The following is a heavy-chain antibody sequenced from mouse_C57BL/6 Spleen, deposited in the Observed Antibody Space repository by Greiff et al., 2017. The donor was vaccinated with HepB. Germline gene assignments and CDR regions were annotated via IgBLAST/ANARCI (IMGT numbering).Heavy chain of an antibody. J-gene: IGHJ3*01. CDR1: GYTFTSYW. Sequence: VKLMESGAELAKPGASVKLSCKASGYTFTSYWMHWVKQRPGQGLEWIGYINPSSGYTKYNQKFKDKATFTADKSSSTAYMQLLSLTYEYSAVYYCARFQNYYSSFAYWGQGTLVTVSA. CDR2: INPSSGYT. D-gene: IGHD1-1*01. CDR3: ARFQNYYSSFAY. V-gene: IGHV1-7*01.